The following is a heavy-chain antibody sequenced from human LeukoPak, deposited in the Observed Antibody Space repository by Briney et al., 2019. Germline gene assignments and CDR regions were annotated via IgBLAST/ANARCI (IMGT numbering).Heavy chain of an antibody. CDR3: ARDQTIFGVVIAFDY. CDR1: GGSISSGSYY. D-gene: IGHD3-3*01. J-gene: IGHJ4*02. V-gene: IGHV4-61*02. Sequence: SETLSLTCTVSGGSISSGSYYWSWIRQPAGKGLEWIGRIYTRGSTNYNPSLKSRVTISVDTSKNQFSLKLSSVTAADTAVYYCARDQTIFGVVIAFDYWGQGTLVTVSS. CDR2: IYTRGST.